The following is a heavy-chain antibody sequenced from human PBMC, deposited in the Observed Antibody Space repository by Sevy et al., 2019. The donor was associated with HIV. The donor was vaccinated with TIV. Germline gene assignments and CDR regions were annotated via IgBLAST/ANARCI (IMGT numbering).Heavy chain of an antibody. CDR1: GFTFSKYS. J-gene: IGHJ4*02. Sequence: GGSLRLSCGASGFTFSKYSMSWVRHPPGKGLGWVSILSFGCGEINYAASVKGRFTISRLNSKSSVYLQMNNLRPEDTAVYYCAMEGCTKPHDYWGQGTLVTVSS. D-gene: IGHD2-8*01. V-gene: IGHV3-23*01. CDR3: AMEGCTKPHDY. CDR2: LSFGCGEI.